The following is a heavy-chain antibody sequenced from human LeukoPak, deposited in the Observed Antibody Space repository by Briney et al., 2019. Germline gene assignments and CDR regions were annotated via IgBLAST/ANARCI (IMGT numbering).Heavy chain of an antibody. CDR1: GGSISSYY. D-gene: IGHD5-24*01. V-gene: IGHV4-39*07. CDR2: IYYSGST. J-gene: IGHJ5*02. Sequence: PSETLSLTCTVSGGSISSYYWGWIRQPPGKGLEWIGSIYYSGSTYYNPSLKSRVTISVDTSKNQFSLKLSSVTAADTAVYYCARDIRATRDWFDPWGQGTLVTVSS. CDR3: ARDIRATRDWFDP.